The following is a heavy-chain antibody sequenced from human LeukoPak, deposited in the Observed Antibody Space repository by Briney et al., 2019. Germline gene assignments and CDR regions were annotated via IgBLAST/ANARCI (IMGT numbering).Heavy chain of an antibody. CDR2: ISPSGTT. J-gene: IGHJ2*01. CDR1: GGSISIFS. Sequence: PSETLSLTCTVSGGSISIFSWSWIRQPPGKALEWIGYISPSGTTNYNPSLESRVTISLYTSKNHFSLQLKPVTAADTAVYYCATDYGGNSDWYFDLWGRGTLVTVSS. V-gene: IGHV4-4*09. CDR3: ATDYGGNSDWYFDL. D-gene: IGHD4-23*01.